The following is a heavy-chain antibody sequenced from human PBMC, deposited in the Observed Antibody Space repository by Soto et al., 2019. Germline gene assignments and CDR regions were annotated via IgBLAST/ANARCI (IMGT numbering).Heavy chain of an antibody. CDR3: ARHMRPYSAFDAFDI. D-gene: IGHD4-4*01. J-gene: IGHJ3*02. CDR2: IDPRDSYT. Sequence: LGESLKISCKGSGYSFTNYWISWVHQMPGKGLEWMGRIDPRDSYTQYSPSFQGHVSASADKSITTAYLQWSSLKASDTAMYHCARHMRPYSAFDAFDIWGQGTMVTVSS. CDR1: GYSFTNYW. V-gene: IGHV5-10-1*01.